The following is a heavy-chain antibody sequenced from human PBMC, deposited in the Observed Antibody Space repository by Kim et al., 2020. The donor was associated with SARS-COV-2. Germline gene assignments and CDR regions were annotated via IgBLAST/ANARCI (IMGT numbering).Heavy chain of an antibody. V-gene: IGHV1-3*01. J-gene: IGHJ4*02. D-gene: IGHD3-10*01. Sequence: KNSQKFQGRVTITRNTTASTAYMELSSLRSEDTAVYYCARGGGSGSKLDYWGQGTLVTVSS. CDR3: ARGGGSGSKLDY.